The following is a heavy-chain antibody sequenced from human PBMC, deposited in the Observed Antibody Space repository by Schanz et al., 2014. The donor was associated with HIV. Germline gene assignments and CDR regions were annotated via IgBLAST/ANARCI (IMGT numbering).Heavy chain of an antibody. CDR2: IIPIIGTA. V-gene: IGHV1-69*06. J-gene: IGHJ4*02. CDR1: GGTFSNYA. Sequence: QVQLVQSGAEVEMPGSSVKVSCKASGGTFSNYAMTWVRQAPGQGLEWMAGIIPIIGTADYAQKFQGRVTITADKSTSTLYLELSSLRSEDTAVYYCARDSPVAAGTLDYWGQGTLVTVSS. CDR3: ARDSPVAAGTLDY. D-gene: IGHD6-13*01.